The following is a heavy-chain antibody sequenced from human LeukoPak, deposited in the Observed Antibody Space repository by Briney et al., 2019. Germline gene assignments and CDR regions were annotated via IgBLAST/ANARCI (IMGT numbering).Heavy chain of an antibody. D-gene: IGHD2-21*02. J-gene: IGHJ5*02. CDR3: VRDRCGGDCYPNWFAP. Sequence: PSETLSLTCAVYGGSFSGYHWTWIRQSPGKGLEWIGDVNYSGSTNYNPPLKSRVTMSVDTSKNQFSLKLTSVTAADSAVYYCVRDRCGGDCYPNWFAPWGQGTQVTVSS. CDR1: GGSFSGYH. CDR2: VNYSGST. V-gene: IGHV4-34*01.